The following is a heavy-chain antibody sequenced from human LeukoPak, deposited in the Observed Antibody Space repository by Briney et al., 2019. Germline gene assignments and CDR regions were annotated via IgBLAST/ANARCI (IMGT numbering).Heavy chain of an antibody. D-gene: IGHD4/OR15-4a*01. Sequence: PSETLSLTCSVSGYSISSGYYWGWIRQPPGKGLEWIGYIYYSGSTNYNPSLKSRVTISVDTSKNQFSLKLSSVTAADTAVYYCARDDYADGAFDYWGQGTLVTVSS. V-gene: IGHV4-61*01. CDR3: ARDDYADGAFDY. J-gene: IGHJ4*02. CDR1: GYSISSGYY. CDR2: IYYSGST.